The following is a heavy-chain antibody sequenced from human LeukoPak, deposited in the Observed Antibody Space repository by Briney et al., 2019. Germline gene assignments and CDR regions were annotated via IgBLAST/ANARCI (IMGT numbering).Heavy chain of an antibody. D-gene: IGHD3-22*01. CDR1: GGSFSGYY. Sequence: SETLSLTCAVYGGSFSGYYWSWIRQPPGKGLKWIGEINHSGSTNYNPSLKSRVTISVDTSKNQFSLKLSSVTAADAAVYYCARGQSGYYHYYYYYGMDVWGQGTTVTVSS. CDR2: INHSGST. CDR3: ARGQSGYYHYYYYYGMDV. V-gene: IGHV4-34*01. J-gene: IGHJ6*02.